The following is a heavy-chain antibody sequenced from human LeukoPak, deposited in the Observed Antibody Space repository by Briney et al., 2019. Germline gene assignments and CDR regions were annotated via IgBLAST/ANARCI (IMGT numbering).Heavy chain of an antibody. CDR3: ARGSAAKFDY. Sequence: GGSLRLSCAASGFTVSSNYMSWVRQAPGKGLEWVSSISSSSSYIYYADSVKGRFTISRDNAKNSLYLQMNSLRAEDTAVYYCARGSAAKFDYWGQGTLVTVSS. CDR2: ISSSSSYI. J-gene: IGHJ4*02. D-gene: IGHD2-2*01. CDR1: GFTVSSNY. V-gene: IGHV3-21*01.